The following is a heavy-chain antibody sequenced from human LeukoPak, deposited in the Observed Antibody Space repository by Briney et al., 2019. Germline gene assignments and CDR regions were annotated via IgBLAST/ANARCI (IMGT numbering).Heavy chain of an antibody. Sequence: SETLSLTCAVSGGSLITANFFWGWIRQPPGKGLEWIGSVYYSGKTYYNPSLKSRVTISVDTSKNQFSLKLSSVTAADTAVYYCARDGSPMVRGVFGAFDIWGQGTMVTVSS. V-gene: IGHV4-39*07. J-gene: IGHJ3*02. CDR3: ARDGSPMVRGVFGAFDI. CDR1: GGSLITANFF. D-gene: IGHD3-10*01. CDR2: VYYSGKT.